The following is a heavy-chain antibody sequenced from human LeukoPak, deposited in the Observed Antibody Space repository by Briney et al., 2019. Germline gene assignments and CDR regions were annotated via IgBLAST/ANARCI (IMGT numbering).Heavy chain of an antibody. D-gene: IGHD6-19*01. V-gene: IGHV4-31*03. J-gene: IGHJ6*02. CDR2: IYYSGST. CDR3: ARLRSGQWPHYYYYGMDV. Sequence: SETLSLTCTVSGGSISSGGYYWSWIRQHPGKGLEWIGYIYYSGSTYYNPSLKSRVTISVDTSKNQFSPKLSSVTAADTAVYYCARLRSGQWPHYYYYGMDVWGQGTTVTVSS. CDR1: GGSISSGGYY.